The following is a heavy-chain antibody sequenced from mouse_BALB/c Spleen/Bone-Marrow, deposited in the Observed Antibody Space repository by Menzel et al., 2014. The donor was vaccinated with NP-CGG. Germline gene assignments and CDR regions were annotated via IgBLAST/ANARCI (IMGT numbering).Heavy chain of an antibody. CDR1: GYAFSSSW. CDR2: IYPGDGDT. J-gene: IGHJ2*01. V-gene: IGHV1-82*01. D-gene: IGHD2-1*01. CDR3: ARRGGNPSFDY. Sequence: VKLMESGPELVKPGASVKISCKASGYAFSSSWMNWVKQRPGQGLEWIGRIYPGDGDTNYNGKFKGKATLTADKSSSTAYMQLSSLTSVDSAVYFCARRGGNPSFDYWGQGTTLTVSS.